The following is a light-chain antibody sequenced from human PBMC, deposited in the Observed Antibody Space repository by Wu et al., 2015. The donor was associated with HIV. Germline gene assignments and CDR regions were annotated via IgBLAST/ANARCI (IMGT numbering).Light chain of an antibody. J-gene: IGKJ3*01. Sequence: EIDMPQSPVILSVSPGARVSLSCRASQSVGTKLAWYQQKLGQAPRLLIHGASTRANGVPARFSGSGSGTDFTLTISSLQSEDFGIYFCQQYKDWPPFTFGPGTTVDIK. CDR1: QSVGTK. CDR3: QQYKDWPPFT. V-gene: IGKV3-15*01. CDR2: GAS.